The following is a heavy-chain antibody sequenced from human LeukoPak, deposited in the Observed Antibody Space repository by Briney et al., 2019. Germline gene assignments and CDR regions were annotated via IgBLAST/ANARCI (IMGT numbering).Heavy chain of an antibody. CDR1: GFTFSDYY. CDR3: ARVEGSVTINY. V-gene: IGHV3-11*01. Sequence: PGGSLRLSCAASGFTFSDYYMSWVRRAPGKGLEWVSYITSSGSTMYYADSVKGRFTISRDNSKNTLYLQMNSLRAEDTAVYYCARVEGSVTINYWGQGTLVTVSS. D-gene: IGHD4-17*01. J-gene: IGHJ4*02. CDR2: ITSSGSTM.